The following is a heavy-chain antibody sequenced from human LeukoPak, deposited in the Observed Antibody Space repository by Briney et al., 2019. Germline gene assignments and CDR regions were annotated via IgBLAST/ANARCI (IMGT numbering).Heavy chain of an antibody. CDR2: IIPIFGTA. Sequence: SVKVSCKASGGTFSSYAISWVRQAPGQGLEWMGGIIPIFGTANYAQKFRGRVTITTDESTSTAYMELSSLRSEDTAVYYCARDSLAVAGTFDYWGQGTLVTVSS. J-gene: IGHJ4*02. CDR1: GGTFSSYA. CDR3: ARDSLAVAGTFDY. V-gene: IGHV1-69*05. D-gene: IGHD6-19*01.